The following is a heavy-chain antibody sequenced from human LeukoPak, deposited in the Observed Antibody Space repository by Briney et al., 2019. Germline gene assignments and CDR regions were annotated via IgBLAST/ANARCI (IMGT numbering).Heavy chain of an antibody. CDR2: IIPIFGTA. J-gene: IGHJ4*02. Sequence: SVKVSCKASGGTFSSYAISWVRQAPGQGLEWMGGIIPIFGTANYAQKFQGRVTITTDESTSTAYMELSSLRAEDTAVYYCARDSRYCGSTSCYFDYWGQGTLVTVSS. V-gene: IGHV1-69*05. CDR1: GGTFSSYA. CDR3: ARDSRYCGSTSCYFDY. D-gene: IGHD2-2*01.